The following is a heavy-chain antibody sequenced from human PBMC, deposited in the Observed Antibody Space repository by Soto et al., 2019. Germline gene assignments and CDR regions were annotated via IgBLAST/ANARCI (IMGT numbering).Heavy chain of an antibody. CDR3: ASKRGYRDGFDY. D-gene: IGHD5-18*01. Sequence: QVQLQESRPGLVKPSGTLSLTCAVSGGSISSSNWWSWVRQPPGKVLEWIGEIYHIGSTNYNPSLNSRVTISVDKSQKQFSLKLSSVTAADTAVYYCASKRGYRDGFDYWGQGTMVTVSS. CDR2: IYHIGST. V-gene: IGHV4-4*02. CDR1: GGSISSSNW. J-gene: IGHJ4*02.